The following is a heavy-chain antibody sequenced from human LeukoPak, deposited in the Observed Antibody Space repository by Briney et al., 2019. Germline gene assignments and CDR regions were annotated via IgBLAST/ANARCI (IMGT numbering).Heavy chain of an antibody. CDR2: IYSGGST. CDR3: ASRDKGYYYGMDV. Sequence: PGGSLRLSCAASGFTVSSNYMSWVRQALGKGLEWVSLIYSGGSTYYADSVKGRFTISRDNSKNTLYLQMNSLRAEDTAVYYCASRDKGYYYGMDVWGQGTTVTVSS. J-gene: IGHJ6*02. V-gene: IGHV3-66*01. D-gene: IGHD5-24*01. CDR1: GFTVSSNY.